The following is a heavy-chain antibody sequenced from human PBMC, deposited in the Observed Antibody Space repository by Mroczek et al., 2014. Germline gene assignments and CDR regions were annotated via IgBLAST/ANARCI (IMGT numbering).Heavy chain of an antibody. CDR1: GYTFTSYY. J-gene: IGHJ4*02. CDR2: INPSGGST. V-gene: IGHV1-46*03. Sequence: VQLQQSGAEVKKPGASVKVSCKASGYTFTSYYMHWVRQAPGQGLEWMGIINPSGGSTSYAQKFQGRVTMTRDTSTSTVYMELSSLRSEDTAVYYCARELNKYGTKEWELVGYWGQGTLVTVSS. D-gene: IGHD1-26*01. CDR3: ARELNKYGTKEWELVGY.